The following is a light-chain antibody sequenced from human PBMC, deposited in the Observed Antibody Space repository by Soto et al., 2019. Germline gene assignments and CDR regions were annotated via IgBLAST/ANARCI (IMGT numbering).Light chain of an antibody. J-gene: IGKJ1*01. Sequence: DIQLTQSASTLSASVGHRVPIPFRASQSISSWLAWYQQKPGKAPKLLIYDASSLASGVPPRFSGSGPGTEFTLTISSLQPDDFATYYRQQYNSYWTFGQGTKVDI. V-gene: IGKV1-5*01. CDR3: QQYNSYWT. CDR2: DAS. CDR1: QSISSW.